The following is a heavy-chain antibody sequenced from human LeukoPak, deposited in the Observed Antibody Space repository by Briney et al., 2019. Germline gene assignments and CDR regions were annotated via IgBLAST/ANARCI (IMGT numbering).Heavy chain of an antibody. CDR2: IYYSGST. V-gene: IGHV4-39*01. CDR3: ARQAGYPSGWFFDY. J-gene: IGHJ4*02. D-gene: IGHD6-19*01. Sequence: PSETLSLTCTVPGGSISSSSYYWGWIRQPPGKGLEWLGSIYYSGSTYYNPSLKSRVTISVDTSKNQFSLKLSSVTAADTAVYCCARQAGYPSGWFFDYWGQGTLVTVSS. CDR1: GGSISSSSYY.